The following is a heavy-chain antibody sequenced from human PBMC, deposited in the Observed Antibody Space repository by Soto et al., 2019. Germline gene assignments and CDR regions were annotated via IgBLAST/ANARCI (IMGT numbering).Heavy chain of an antibody. Sequence: TETLSLTCTVSGGSISSYYWNWIRQPPGKGLEWIGHIYYSGGTNYNASLKSRATITIDTSKNQFSLKLSSVTAADTAVYYCARGGYSGYDLNFFDDRGQGSLVTVSS. J-gene: IGHJ4*02. CDR3: ARGGYSGYDLNFFDD. V-gene: IGHV4-59*08. D-gene: IGHD5-12*01. CDR1: GGSISSYY. CDR2: IYYSGGT.